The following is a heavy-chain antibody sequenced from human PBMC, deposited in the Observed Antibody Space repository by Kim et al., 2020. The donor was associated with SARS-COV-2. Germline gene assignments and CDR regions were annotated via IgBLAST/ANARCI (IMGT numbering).Heavy chain of an antibody. J-gene: IGHJ6*01. Sequence: SETLSLTCTVSGGSISSYYWSWIRQPPGKGLEWIGYIYYSGSTNYNPSLKSRVTISVDTSKNQFSLKLSSVTAADTAAYYCARLSLSVWGIYRYVMDVWG. CDR2: IYYSGST. CDR1: GGSISSYY. D-gene: IGHD3-16*02. CDR3: ARLSLSVWGIYRYVMDV. V-gene: IGHV4-59*08.